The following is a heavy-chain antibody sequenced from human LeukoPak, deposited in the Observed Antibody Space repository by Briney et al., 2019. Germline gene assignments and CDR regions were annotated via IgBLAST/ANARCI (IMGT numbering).Heavy chain of an antibody. CDR3: AKETSSSFDY. J-gene: IGHJ4*02. D-gene: IGHD6-6*01. CDR1: GFSFSSYA. V-gene: IGHV3-23*01. Sequence: PGGSLRLSCAASGFSFSSYAMSWVRQAPGKGLEWVSTMSGSGGATEYADSVKGRFTISRDNSKNTLYLQMNSLRAEDTAVYYCAKETSSSFDYWGQGTLVTVSS. CDR2: MSGSGGAT.